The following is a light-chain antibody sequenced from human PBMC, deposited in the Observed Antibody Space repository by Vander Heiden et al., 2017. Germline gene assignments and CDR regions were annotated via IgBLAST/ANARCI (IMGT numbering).Light chain of an antibody. CDR3: ARSLGSGISM. V-gene: IGLV8-61*01. CDR1: SGSVSTFHY. CDR2: NTD. J-gene: IGLJ3*02. Sequence: QTVVTQEPSFSVSPGGTVTLPCALRSGSVSTFHYPSWYQQTPGQAPRTLIYNTDSRSSGVPDRFSGTILGNKAALTITGAQPEDESMYYCARSLGSGISMFGGGTRLTVL.